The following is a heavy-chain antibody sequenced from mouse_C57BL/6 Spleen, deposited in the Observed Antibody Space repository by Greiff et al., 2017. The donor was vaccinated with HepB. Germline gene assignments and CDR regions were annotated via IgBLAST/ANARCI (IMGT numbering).Heavy chain of an antibody. V-gene: IGHV7-3*01. D-gene: IGHD1-1*01. CDR2: IRNKANGYTT. CDR1: GFTFTDYY. J-gene: IGHJ1*03. CDR3: ARYDYGSSFDV. Sequence: EVQVVESGGGLVQPGGSLSLSCAASGFTFTDYYMSWVRQPPGKALEWLGFIRNKANGYTTEYSASVKGRFTISRDNSQSILYLQMNALRAEDSATYYCARYDYGSSFDVWGTGTTVTVSS.